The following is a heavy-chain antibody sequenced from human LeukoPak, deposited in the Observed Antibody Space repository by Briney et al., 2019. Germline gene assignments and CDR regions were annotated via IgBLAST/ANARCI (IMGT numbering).Heavy chain of an antibody. V-gene: IGHV4-34*01. Sequence: PSETLSLTCAVYGGSFSGYYWSWIRQPPGKGLEWIGEINHSGSTNYNPSLKSRVTISVDTPKNQFSLKLSSVTAADTAVYYCARLIRYGDYWGQGTLVTVSS. D-gene: IGHD1-1*01. CDR2: INHSGST. J-gene: IGHJ4*02. CDR1: GGSFSGYY. CDR3: ARLIRYGDY.